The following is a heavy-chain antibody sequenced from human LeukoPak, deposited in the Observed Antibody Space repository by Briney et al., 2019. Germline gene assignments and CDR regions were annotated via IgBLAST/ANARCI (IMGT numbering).Heavy chain of an antibody. J-gene: IGHJ4*02. D-gene: IGHD6-19*01. Sequence: GGSLRLSCAASGFTFSSYAMHWVRQAPGKGLEWVAFIRYDGSNKYYADSVKGRFTISRDNSKNTLYLQMNSLRAEDTAVYYCAKDEEQWLARRRWVEYWGQGTLVTVSS. V-gene: IGHV3-30*02. CDR3: AKDEEQWLARRRWVEY. CDR2: IRYDGSNK. CDR1: GFTFSSYA.